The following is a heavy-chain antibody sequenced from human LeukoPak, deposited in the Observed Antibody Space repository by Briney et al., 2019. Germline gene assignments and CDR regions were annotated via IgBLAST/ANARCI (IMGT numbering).Heavy chain of an antibody. CDR3: ARRFWVGYCSSTSCPPSNWFDP. CDR1: GGSISSSSYY. CDR2: IYYSGST. Sequence: SETLSLTCTVFGGSISSSSYYWGWIRQPPGKGLEWIGSIYYSGSTYYNPSLKSRVTISVDTSKNQFSLKLSSVTAADTAVYYCARRFWVGYCSSTSCPPSNWFDPWGQGTLVTVSS. V-gene: IGHV4-39*01. D-gene: IGHD2-2*01. J-gene: IGHJ5*02.